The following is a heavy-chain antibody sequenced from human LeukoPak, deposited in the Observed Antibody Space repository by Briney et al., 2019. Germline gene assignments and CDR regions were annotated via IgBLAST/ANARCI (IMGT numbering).Heavy chain of an antibody. CDR3: ARGVRITIFGVVTNYYYMDV. J-gene: IGHJ6*03. CDR1: GYTFTGYY. CDR2: INPNSGGT. V-gene: IGHV1-2*06. Sequence: AASVKVSCKASGYTFTGYYMRWVRQAPGQGLEWMGRINPNSGGTNYAQKFQGRVTMTRDTSISTAYMELSRLRSDDTAVYYCARGVRITIFGVVTNYYYMDVWGKGTTVTVSS. D-gene: IGHD3-3*01.